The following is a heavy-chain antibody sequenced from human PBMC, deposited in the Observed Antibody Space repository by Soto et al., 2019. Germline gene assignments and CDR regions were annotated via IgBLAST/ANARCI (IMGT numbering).Heavy chain of an antibody. Sequence: EVQLVESGGGLVQPGRSLRLSCAASGFTFDDYVMHWVRQAPGKGLEWVSGISWNSGSIGYADSVKGRFTISRDNAKNSLYLQMNSLRAEDTALYYCAKDMCISTSCYAHYYYGMDVWGQGTTVTVSS. CDR2: ISWNSGSI. CDR3: AKDMCISTSCYAHYYYGMDV. D-gene: IGHD2-2*01. J-gene: IGHJ6*02. V-gene: IGHV3-9*01. CDR1: GFTFDDYV.